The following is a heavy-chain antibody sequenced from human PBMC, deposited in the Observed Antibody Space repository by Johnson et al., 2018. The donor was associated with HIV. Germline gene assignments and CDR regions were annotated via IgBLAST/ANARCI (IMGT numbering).Heavy chain of an antibody. Sequence: QLVESGGGLVTPGGSLRLSCTASGFTFRHAWMSWVRQAPGKGLEWIGRVKSKTDGGTMDYAAPVKGRFTMSRDDSKNTLFLQMNSLKTEDTAIYYCVTYRGDDDSSGYSRPFDSLGQGTMVTVSS. D-gene: IGHD3-22*01. J-gene: IGHJ3*02. CDR2: VKSKTDGGTM. CDR3: VTYRGDDDSSGYSRPFDS. V-gene: IGHV3-15*01. CDR1: GFTFRHAW.